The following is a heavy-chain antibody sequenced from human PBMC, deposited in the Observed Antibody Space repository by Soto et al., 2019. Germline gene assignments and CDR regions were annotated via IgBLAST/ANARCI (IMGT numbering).Heavy chain of an antibody. CDR1: GGSVTSDEDY. Sequence: SETLSLTCTVSGGSVTSDEDYWTWIRQSPEKGLEWIGYISNSGSTGYNPSLKTRRSMSVDRSKNQFTLRLTSVTAADTAVYFCATESGSTYGYFDHWGQGTQVTVSS. J-gene: IGHJ4*02. D-gene: IGHD5-18*01. CDR2: ISNSGST. V-gene: IGHV4-30-4*01. CDR3: ATESGSTYGYFDH.